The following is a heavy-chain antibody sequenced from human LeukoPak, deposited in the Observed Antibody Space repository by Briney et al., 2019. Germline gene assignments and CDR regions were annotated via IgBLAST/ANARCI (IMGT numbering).Heavy chain of an antibody. CDR2: IYSGGST. V-gene: IGHV3-53*01. Sequence: GGPLRLSCAASGFTVSSNYMSWVRQAPGKGLEWVSVIYSGGSTYYADSVKGRFTISRDNSKNTLYLQMNSLRAEDTAVYYCAKAVVGGEYSGSYYYSGPHYWGQGTLVTVSS. CDR1: GFTVSSNY. D-gene: IGHD1-26*01. J-gene: IGHJ4*02. CDR3: AKAVVGGEYSGSYYYSGPHY.